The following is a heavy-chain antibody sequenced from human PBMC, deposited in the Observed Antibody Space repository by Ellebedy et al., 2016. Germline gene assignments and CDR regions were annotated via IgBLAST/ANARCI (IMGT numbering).Heavy chain of an antibody. CDR3: APRAIAAPK. CDR1: GFTFRNFF. D-gene: IGHD6-6*01. Sequence: GESLKISXVASGFTFRNFFMSWVRQAPGGGLEWISTISGDGDTTFSADSVKGRFTISRDNSRYTLYLQMNSLRAEDTAVYYCAPRAIAAPKWGQGTRVTVSS. CDR2: ISGDGDTT. J-gene: IGHJ4*02. V-gene: IGHV3-23*01.